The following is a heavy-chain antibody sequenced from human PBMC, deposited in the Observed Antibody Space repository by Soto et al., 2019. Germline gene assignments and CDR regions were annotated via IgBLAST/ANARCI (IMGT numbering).Heavy chain of an antibody. D-gene: IGHD3-10*01. CDR3: ARDGGIDYYGSGSYYYYYGMDV. J-gene: IGHJ6*02. CDR1: GFTVSSNY. V-gene: IGHV3-66*01. Sequence: GGSLRLSCAASGFTVSSNYMSWVHQAPGKGLEWVSVIYSGGSTYYADSVKGRFTISRHNSKNTLYLQMNSLRAEDTAVYYCARDGGIDYYGSGSYYYYYGMDVWGQGTTVTVSS. CDR2: IYSGGST.